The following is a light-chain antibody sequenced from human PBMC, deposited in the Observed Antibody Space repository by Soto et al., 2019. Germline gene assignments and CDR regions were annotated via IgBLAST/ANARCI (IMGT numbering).Light chain of an antibody. CDR3: SSYTNSSTYV. Sequence: QSALTQPPSVSGSPGQSVTISCTGTSSDVGSYHRVSWYQQPPGTAPKLLIFEVSNRPSGVPDRFSGSKSGNTACLTISGPQAEYDADYYCSSYTNSSTYVFGPGTKVTVL. CDR1: SSDVGSYHR. CDR2: EVS. V-gene: IGLV2-18*02. J-gene: IGLJ1*01.